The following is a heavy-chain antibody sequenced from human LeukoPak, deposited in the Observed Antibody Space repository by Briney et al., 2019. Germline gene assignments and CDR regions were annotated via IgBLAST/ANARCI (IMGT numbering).Heavy chain of an antibody. CDR1: GGSISSYY. CDR3: ARHVLMTTVTQPYYYYYMDV. Sequence: SSETLSLTCTVSGGSISSYYWSWLRQPPGKGLEGLGYIYYSGSTNYNPSLKSRVTISVDTSKNQFSLKLSSVTAADTAVYYCARHVLMTTVTQPYYYYYMDVWGKGTTVTVSS. J-gene: IGHJ6*03. D-gene: IGHD4-17*01. CDR2: IYYSGST. V-gene: IGHV4-59*08.